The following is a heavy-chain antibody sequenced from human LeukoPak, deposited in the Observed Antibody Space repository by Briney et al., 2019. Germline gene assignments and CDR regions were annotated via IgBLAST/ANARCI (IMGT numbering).Heavy chain of an antibody. CDR1: GFTLTNHG. CDR3: AKDYCRDGNCPFPFLDS. D-gene: IGHD2-15*01. J-gene: IGHJ4*02. Sequence: GGSLRLSCAVSGFTLTNHGVSWVRQAPGKGLEWVSIITGTGGKYYGDSVKGRFVLSRDNSKNTVYMQMSSLRAEDTATYYCAKDYCRDGNCPFPFLDSWGQGTQVTDSS. CDR2: ITGTGGK. V-gene: IGHV3-23*01.